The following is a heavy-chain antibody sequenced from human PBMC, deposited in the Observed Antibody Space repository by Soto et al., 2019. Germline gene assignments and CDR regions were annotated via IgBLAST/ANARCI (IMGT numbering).Heavy chain of an antibody. CDR3: AKDPGITIFGVVIRLGMDV. CDR1: GCTFSSYA. V-gene: IGHV3-23*01. Sequence: EVQLLESGGGLVQPGGSLRLSCAASGCTFSSYAMSWVRQAPGQGLEWVSAISGSGSSTYYADSVKGRFTISRDNSKNTLYLQMNSLRAEDTAVYYCAKDPGITIFGVVIRLGMDVWGQGTTVTVSS. J-gene: IGHJ6*02. D-gene: IGHD3-3*01. CDR2: ISGSGSST.